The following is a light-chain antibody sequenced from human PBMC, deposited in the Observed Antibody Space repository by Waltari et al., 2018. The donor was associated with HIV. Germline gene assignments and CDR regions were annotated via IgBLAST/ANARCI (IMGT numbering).Light chain of an antibody. V-gene: IGKV1-5*03. Sequence: DIQMTQSPYTLSASVGDRVTITCRSTQSINNWLAWYQQKPGKAPKLLINTASSLEEGVASSFSGSGAGTEYTLTISSLQPDDFATYYCQQDHSYSPVTFGGGTKVEIK. J-gene: IGKJ4*01. CDR2: TAS. CDR1: QSINNW. CDR3: QQDHSYSPVT.